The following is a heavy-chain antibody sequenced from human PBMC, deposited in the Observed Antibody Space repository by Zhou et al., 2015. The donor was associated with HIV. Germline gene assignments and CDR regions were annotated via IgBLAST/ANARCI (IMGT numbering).Heavy chain of an antibody. J-gene: IGHJ4*02. CDR1: GGSFSTNG. V-gene: IGHV1-69*01. D-gene: IGHD6-6*01. Sequence: QVQLVQSGAEVKKPGSSVKVSCKASGGSFSTNGITWVRQAPGQGLEWMGGIIPIFGTANYAQKFQGRVTITADESTSTAYMELSSLRSEDTAVYYCARGSGAARPDFDYVGPGNPGHRLL. CDR3: ARGSGAARPDFDY. CDR2: IIPIFGTA.